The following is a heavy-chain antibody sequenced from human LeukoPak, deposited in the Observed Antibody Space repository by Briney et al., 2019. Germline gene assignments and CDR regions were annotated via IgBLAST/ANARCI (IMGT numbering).Heavy chain of an antibody. Sequence: GASVKVSCKASGGTFSSYAISWVRQAPGQGLEWMGGIIPIFGTANYAQKFQGRVTITTDESTSTAYMELSSLRSEDTAVYYCARDRGYDFWSGQRGYSDYWGQGTLVNVSS. CDR2: IIPIFGTA. V-gene: IGHV1-69*05. CDR3: ARDRGYDFWSGQRGYSDY. J-gene: IGHJ4*02. D-gene: IGHD3-3*01. CDR1: GGTFSSYA.